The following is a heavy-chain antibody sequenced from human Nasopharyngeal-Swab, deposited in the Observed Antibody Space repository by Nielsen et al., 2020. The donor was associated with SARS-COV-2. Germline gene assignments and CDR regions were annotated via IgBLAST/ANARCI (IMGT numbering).Heavy chain of an antibody. CDR2: ISAYNGNT. V-gene: IGHV1-18*01. CDR1: GDCVPCYG. D-gene: IGHD5-18*01. CDR3: ARDPPPEAWIQLWGDYYYGMDV. J-gene: IGHJ6*02. Sequence: SVNVLCRGSGDCVPCYGVIWARQTPGQGLEWMGWISAYNGNTNYAQKLQGRVTMTTDTSTSTAYMELRSLRSDDTAVYYCARDPPPEAWIQLWGDYYYGMDVWGQGTTVTVSS.